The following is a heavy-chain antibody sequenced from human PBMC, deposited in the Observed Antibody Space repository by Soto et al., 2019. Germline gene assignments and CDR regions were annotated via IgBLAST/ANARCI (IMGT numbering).Heavy chain of an antibody. CDR2: ISAYNGNT. V-gene: IGHV1-18*04. CDR1: GYTFTSYG. CDR3: ARGPYYDSSGYYFVPHYYGMDV. D-gene: IGHD3-22*01. J-gene: IGHJ6*02. Sequence: QVQLVQSGAEVKKPGASVKVSCKASGYTFTSYGISWVRQAPGQGLEWMGWISAYNGNTNYAQKLQGRVNMTTDTSTSTAYMELRSLRSDDTAVYYCARGPYYDSSGYYFVPHYYGMDVWGQGTTVTVSS.